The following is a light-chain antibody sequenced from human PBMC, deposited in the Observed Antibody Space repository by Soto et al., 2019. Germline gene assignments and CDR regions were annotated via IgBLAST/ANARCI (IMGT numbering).Light chain of an antibody. Sequence: EIVMTQSPATLSVSPGERATLSCRASQSVATNLVWYQQKPGQSPRLLIYGASTRATGIPAGFSGDGSGTEFTLTISSLQSEDFAVYFCQQYNKWPYTFGQGTKLEIK. CDR2: GAS. V-gene: IGKV3-15*01. CDR3: QQYNKWPYT. CDR1: QSVATN. J-gene: IGKJ2*01.